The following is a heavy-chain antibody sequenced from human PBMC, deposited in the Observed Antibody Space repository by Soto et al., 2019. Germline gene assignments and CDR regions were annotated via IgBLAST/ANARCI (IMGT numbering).Heavy chain of an antibody. CDR3: AGVRGMTTATKDRGLDV. V-gene: IGHV4-39*01. Sequence: QLQLQESGPGLVKPSETLSLTCSVSGGSISSSGHHWGWIRQPPGKGLEWIGGMHYSGDTYYNPSLRRRLTMSVVTSMNQLSLKLSSATAADTAVYSCAGVRGMTTATKDRGLDVWGQGTTVTVSS. J-gene: IGHJ6*02. CDR1: GGSISSSGHH. D-gene: IGHD4-17*01. CDR2: MHYSGDT.